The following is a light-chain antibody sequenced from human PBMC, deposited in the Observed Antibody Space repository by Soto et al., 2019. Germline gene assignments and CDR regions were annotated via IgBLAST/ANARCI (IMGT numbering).Light chain of an antibody. Sequence: EIVLTQSPGTLSLSPGERATLSCRASQSVGGSYVAWYQQKPGQAPRLLMYDVSSRAAGIADRFSGSGSGTDFTLTISRLEPEDFAVYYCQQYGGSPRTFDQGTKVEIK. J-gene: IGKJ1*01. V-gene: IGKV3-20*01. CDR1: QSVGGSY. CDR3: QQYGGSPRT. CDR2: DVS.